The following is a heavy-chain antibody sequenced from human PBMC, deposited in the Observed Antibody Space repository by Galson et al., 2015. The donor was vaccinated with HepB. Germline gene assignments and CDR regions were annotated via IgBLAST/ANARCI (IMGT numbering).Heavy chain of an antibody. CDR2: INPNSGGT. CDR3: ASWGDCSSTSCYYFDY. CDR1: GYTFTGYY. V-gene: IGHV1-2*02. J-gene: IGHJ4*02. Sequence: SVKVSCKASGYTFTGYYMHWVRQAPGQGLEWMGWINPNSGGTNYAQRFQGRVTMTRDTSISTAYMELSRLRSDDTAVYYCASWGDCSSTSCYYFDYWGQGTLVTVSS. D-gene: IGHD2-2*01.